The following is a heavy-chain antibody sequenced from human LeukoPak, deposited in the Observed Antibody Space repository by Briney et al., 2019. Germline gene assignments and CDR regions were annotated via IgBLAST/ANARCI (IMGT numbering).Heavy chain of an antibody. CDR1: GDTFTNYY. V-gene: IGHV1-46*01. D-gene: IGHD3-9*01. CDR3: ASGGLRYFSRFDP. Sequence: EASVKVSCKASGDTFTNYYMHWVRQAPGQGLEWMGIITPTGGSTSYAQKFQGRVTMTRDMSTSTVYMELSSLRSQDTAVYYCASGGLRYFSRFDPWGQGTLVTVSS. CDR2: ITPTGGST. J-gene: IGHJ5*02.